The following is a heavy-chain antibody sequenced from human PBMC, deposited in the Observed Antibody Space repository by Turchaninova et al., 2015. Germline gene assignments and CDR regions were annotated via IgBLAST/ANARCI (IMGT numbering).Heavy chain of an antibody. CDR2: ISSSSSYI. J-gene: IGHJ6*02. V-gene: IGHV3-21*01. CDR1: GFTFSSYS. CDR3: ARETATRYYYYYGMDV. Sequence: EVQLVESGGGLVKPGGSLRLSCAASGFTFSSYSMNWVRQAPGKGLEWVSSISSSSSYIYDADSVKGRFTISRDNAKNSLYLQMNSLRAEDTAVYYCARETATRYYYYYGMDVWGQGTTVTVSS. D-gene: IGHD2-15*01.